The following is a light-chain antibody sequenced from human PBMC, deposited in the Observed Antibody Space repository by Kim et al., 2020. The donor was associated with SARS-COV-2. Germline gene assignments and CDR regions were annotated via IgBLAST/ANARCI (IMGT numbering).Light chain of an antibody. V-gene: IGKV3-20*01. CDR2: STS. J-gene: IGKJ1*01. CDR1: QSVSGTY. Sequence: PGERAILSCTASQSVSGTYLAWYQQKPGQAPRLLIYSTSNRAAGIATRFSGSGSGRDFSLTISRLEPEDFAVYYCQQYGTPPRTFGQGTKV. CDR3: QQYGTPPRT.